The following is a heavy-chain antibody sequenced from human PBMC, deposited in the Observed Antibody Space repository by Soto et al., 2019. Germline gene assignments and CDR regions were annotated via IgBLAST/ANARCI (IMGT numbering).Heavy chain of an antibody. CDR1: GFTFSSYA. Sequence: QVQLVESGGGVVQPGRSLRLSCAASGFTFSSYAMHWVRQAPGKGLEWVAVISYDGSNKYYADSVKGRFTISRDNSKNTLYLQINSLRAEDTAVYYCARRGPHSSGSYYFDYWGQGTLVTVSS. V-gene: IGHV3-30*14. D-gene: IGHD3-22*01. CDR3: ARRGPHSSGSYYFDY. J-gene: IGHJ4*02. CDR2: ISYDGSNK.